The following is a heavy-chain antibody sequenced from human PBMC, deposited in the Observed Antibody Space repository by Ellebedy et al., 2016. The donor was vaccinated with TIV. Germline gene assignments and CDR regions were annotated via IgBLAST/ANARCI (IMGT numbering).Heavy chain of an antibody. J-gene: IGHJ2*01. CDR2: IIPLFGAV. Sequence: SVKVSCXASGGSFSSYAINWVRQAPGQGLEWMGGIIPLFGAVHYAQKFQGRVTITAEESTSTAYMELTSLKSEDTAVYYCARALPDMTTAEFWYFDLWGRGTLLTVSS. V-gene: IGHV1-69*13. D-gene: IGHD4-17*01. CDR1: GGSFSSYA. CDR3: ARALPDMTTAEFWYFDL.